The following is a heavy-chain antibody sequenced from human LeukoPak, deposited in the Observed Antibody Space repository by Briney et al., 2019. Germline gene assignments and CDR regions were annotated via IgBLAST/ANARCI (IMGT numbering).Heavy chain of an antibody. CDR2: IYYSGST. CDR3: ARRASYSSGWYGVYYYMDV. Sequence: SETLSLTCTVSGGSISSYYWSWIRQPPGKGLEWIGYIYYSGSTNYNPSLKSRVTISVDTSKNQFSLKLSSVTAADTAVYYCARRASYSSGWYGVYYYMDVWGKGTTVTISS. V-gene: IGHV4-59*12. CDR1: GGSISSYY. D-gene: IGHD6-19*01. J-gene: IGHJ6*03.